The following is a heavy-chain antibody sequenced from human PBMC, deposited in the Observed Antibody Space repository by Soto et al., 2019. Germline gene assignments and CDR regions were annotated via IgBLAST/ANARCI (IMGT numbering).Heavy chain of an antibody. V-gene: IGHV1-46*01. CDR1: GYTFTSYY. Sequence: ASVKVSCKASGYTFTSYYMHWVRQPPGQGLEWMGIINASGGSTSYAQKFQGRVTMTRDTSTSTVYMELSSLRSEDTAVYYCARDDGMAHSISSRDDYWGQGTLVTVSS. CDR3: ARDDGMAHSISSRDDY. CDR2: INASGGST. D-gene: IGHD6-6*01. J-gene: IGHJ4*02.